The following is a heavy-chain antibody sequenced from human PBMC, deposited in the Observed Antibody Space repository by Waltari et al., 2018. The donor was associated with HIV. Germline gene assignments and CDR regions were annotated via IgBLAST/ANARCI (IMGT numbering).Heavy chain of an antibody. CDR3: ARAFGFSNSGPVGY. CDR2: ISSDGFTK. V-gene: IGHV3-30*03. D-gene: IGHD5-18*01. J-gene: IGHJ4*02. CDR1: GFTFRSHA. Sequence: IQLLQSGGGVVRPGGSLRLSCAASGFTFRSHAMPWVRQAPAKGLEWVAVISSDGFTKYVDAVKGRFTVSRDISKSTLYVQMNNLGPDDTAVYYCARAFGFSNSGPVGYWGQGTLVIVSS.